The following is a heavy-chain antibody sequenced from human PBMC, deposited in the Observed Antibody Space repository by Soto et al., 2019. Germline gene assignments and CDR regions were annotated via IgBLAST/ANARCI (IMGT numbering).Heavy chain of an antibody. V-gene: IGHV3-30-3*01. CDR2: ISYDGSNK. CDR1: GFTFSSYA. Sequence: PGGSLRLSCAASGFTFSSYAMHWVRQAPGKGLEWVAVISYDGSNKYYADSVKGRFTISRDNSKNTLYLQMNSLRAEDTAVYYCARGEGFFSSSSFDYWGQGTLVTVAS. J-gene: IGHJ4*02. CDR3: ARGEGFFSSSSFDY. D-gene: IGHD1-26*01.